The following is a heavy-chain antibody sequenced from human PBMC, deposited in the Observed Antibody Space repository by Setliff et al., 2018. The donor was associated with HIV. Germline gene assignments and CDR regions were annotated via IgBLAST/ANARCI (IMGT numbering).Heavy chain of an antibody. D-gene: IGHD3-22*01. V-gene: IGHV4-4*09. CDR3: ARDYYESSGYYGWRFDP. CDR2: IYTSGDV. J-gene: IGHJ5*02. CDR1: GASIGNYF. Sequence: PSETLSLTCTVSGASIGNYFWTWLRQPPGQGLEWIGYIYTSGDVNYNPSLKSRVTISMDMSKKQFSLKLASVTAADTAVYYCARDYYESSGYYGWRFDPWGQGTLVTVS.